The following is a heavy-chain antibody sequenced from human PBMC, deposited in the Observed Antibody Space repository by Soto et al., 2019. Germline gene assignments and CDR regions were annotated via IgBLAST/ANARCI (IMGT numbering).Heavy chain of an antibody. CDR2: VIPILGIA. D-gene: IGHD5-12*01. Sequence: GASVKVSCKASGGTFSSYTISWVRQAPGQGLEWMGRVIPILGIANYAQKFQGRVTITADKSTSTAYMELSSLRSEDTAVYYCARDYPRIVATIRQLYYYYYVDVWGKGTTVTVSS. V-gene: IGHV1-69*04. J-gene: IGHJ6*03. CDR3: ARDYPRIVATIRQLYYYYYVDV. CDR1: GGTFSSYT.